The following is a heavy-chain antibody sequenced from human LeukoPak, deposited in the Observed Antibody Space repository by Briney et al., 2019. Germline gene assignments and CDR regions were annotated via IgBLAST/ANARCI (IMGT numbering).Heavy chain of an antibody. Sequence: GGSLRLSCAASGFTFRDYYMHWVRQAPGKGLVWVSRINGDGSSTNYADSVKGRFTISRDNAKNTLYLQMNSLRAEDTAVYYCARVGVGATKGAGDYWGQGTLVTVSS. CDR3: ARVGVGATKGAGDY. CDR1: GFTFRDYY. D-gene: IGHD1-26*01. J-gene: IGHJ4*02. V-gene: IGHV3-74*01. CDR2: INGDGSST.